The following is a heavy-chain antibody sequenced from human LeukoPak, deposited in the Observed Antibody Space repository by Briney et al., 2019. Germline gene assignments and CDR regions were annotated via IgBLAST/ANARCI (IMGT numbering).Heavy chain of an antibody. CDR3: ARVRLRGYYYYGMDV. Sequence: VASVKVSCKASGYTFTGYYMHWVRQAPGQGLEWMGWINPNSGGTNYAQKFQGRVTMTRDTSISTAYMELSRLRSDDTAVYYCARVRLRGYYYYGMDVWGQGTMVTVSS. D-gene: IGHD5-12*01. CDR1: GYTFTGYY. J-gene: IGHJ6*02. V-gene: IGHV1-2*02. CDR2: INPNSGGT.